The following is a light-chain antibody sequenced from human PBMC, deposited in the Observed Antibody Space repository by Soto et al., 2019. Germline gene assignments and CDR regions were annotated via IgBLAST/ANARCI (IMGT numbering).Light chain of an antibody. CDR3: QSYDTRLSGPVV. CDR1: SSNIGAGYG. V-gene: IGLV1-40*01. CDR2: GNK. Sequence: QSVLTQPPSVSGAPGQRVTICCTGSSSNIGAGYGVHWYQRLPGAAPKLLIYGNKNRPSGVPDRFSGSKSGTSASLVITDLQTEDEADYYCQSYDTRLSGPVVFGGGTKLTVL. J-gene: IGLJ2*01.